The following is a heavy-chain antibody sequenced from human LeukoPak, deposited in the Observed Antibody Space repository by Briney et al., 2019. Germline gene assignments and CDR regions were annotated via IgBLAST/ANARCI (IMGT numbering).Heavy chain of an antibody. CDR2: IIPIFGTA. V-gene: IGHV1-69*13. J-gene: IGHJ6*02. D-gene: IGHD3-3*01. CDR1: GGTFSSYA. CDR3: ARDLDSGYYSYYYYGMDV. Sequence: SVKVSCKASGGTFSSYAISWVRQAPGQGLEWMGGIIPIFGTANYAQKFQGRVTITADESTSTAYMELSSLRSEDTAVYYCARDLDSGYYSYYYYGMDVWGQGTTVTVSS.